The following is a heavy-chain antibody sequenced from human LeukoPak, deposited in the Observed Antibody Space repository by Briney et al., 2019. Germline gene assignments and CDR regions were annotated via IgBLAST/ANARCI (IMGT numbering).Heavy chain of an antibody. CDR3: ARVSRAYYYGSGSYYNVSNAFDI. Sequence: ASVKVSCKASGYTFTGYYMHWVRQAPGQGLEWMGWINPNSGGTNYAQKFQGRVTMTRDTSISTAYMELSRLRSDDTAVYYRARVSRAYYYGSGSYYNVSNAFDIWGQGTMVTVSS. D-gene: IGHD3-10*01. CDR1: GYTFTGYY. J-gene: IGHJ3*02. V-gene: IGHV1-2*02. CDR2: INPNSGGT.